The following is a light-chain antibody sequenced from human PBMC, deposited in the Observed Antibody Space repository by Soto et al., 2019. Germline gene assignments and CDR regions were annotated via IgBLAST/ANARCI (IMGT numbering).Light chain of an antibody. Sequence: DIHLTQSPATLSASVGDRVTITCRASQSVSRRLAWYQQKVGKAPYLLIYEASTLQSGVPSRFSGSGSETEFTLTISSLQPDDFAAYYYQQYNGDSTFCQGTKVEIK. CDR2: EAS. V-gene: IGKV1-5*01. CDR3: QQYNGDST. J-gene: IGKJ1*01. CDR1: QSVSRR.